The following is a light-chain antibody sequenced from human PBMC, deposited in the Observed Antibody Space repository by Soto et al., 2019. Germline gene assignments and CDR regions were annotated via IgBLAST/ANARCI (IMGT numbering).Light chain of an antibody. CDR2: DVS. CDR3: SSYTIGITPVV. V-gene: IGLV2-14*03. Sequence: QSALTQPASVSGSPGQSITISCTGTSSDVGDYNYVSWYQQHPGKDHKLMIYDVSNRPSGVSNRFSGSKSGNTASLTISVLLAEDEAEYYCSSYTIGITPVVLGGGTKLTVL. CDR1: SSDVGDYNY. J-gene: IGLJ2*01.